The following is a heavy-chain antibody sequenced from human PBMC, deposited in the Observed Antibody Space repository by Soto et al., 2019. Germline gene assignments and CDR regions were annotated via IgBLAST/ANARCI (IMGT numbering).Heavy chain of an antibody. Sequence: GASVKVSCKASGYSFANHWIHWVRQAPGQGLEWMGVINPTSGYAVFAQKFQGRVTMTRDTSTSTVYMELSSLRSEDTAIYYCARDHSDRGSGYSYWWFDPWGQGTLVTVSS. CDR1: GYSFANHW. V-gene: IGHV1-46*01. D-gene: IGHD3-22*01. J-gene: IGHJ5*02. CDR3: ARDHSDRGSGYSYWWFDP. CDR2: INPTSGYA.